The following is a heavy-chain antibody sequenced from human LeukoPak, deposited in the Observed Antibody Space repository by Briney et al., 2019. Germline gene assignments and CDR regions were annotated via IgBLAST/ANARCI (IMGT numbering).Heavy chain of an antibody. Sequence: GGSLRLSCAASGFTFSNYTMHWVRQAPGKGLEWVTLISYDGGNKYYADSVKGRFTISRDNSKNTLYLQMHSLRAEDTALYYCAKVGVPAAMELGTRGVATTIALDYWGQGTLVTVSS. CDR1: GFTFSNYT. V-gene: IGHV3-30*04. D-gene: IGHD2-2*01. J-gene: IGHJ4*02. CDR2: ISYDGGNK. CDR3: AKVGVPAAMELGTRGVATTIALDY.